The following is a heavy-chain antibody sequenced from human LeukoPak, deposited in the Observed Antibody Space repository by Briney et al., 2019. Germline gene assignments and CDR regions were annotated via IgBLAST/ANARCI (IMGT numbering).Heavy chain of an antibody. CDR2: ISYDGSNK. V-gene: IGHV3-30*18. Sequence: GRSLRLSCAASGFTFSSYGMHWVRQAPGKGLEWVAVISYDGSNKYYADSVKGRFTISRDNSKNTLYLQMNSLRAEDTAVYYCAKDKGHYDFWSGHPYYFDYWGQGTLVTVSS. CDR1: GFTFSSYG. D-gene: IGHD3-3*01. CDR3: AKDKGHYDFWSGHPYYFDY. J-gene: IGHJ4*02.